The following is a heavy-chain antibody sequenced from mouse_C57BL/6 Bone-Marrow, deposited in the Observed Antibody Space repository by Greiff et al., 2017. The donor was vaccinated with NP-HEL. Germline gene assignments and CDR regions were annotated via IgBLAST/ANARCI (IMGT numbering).Heavy chain of an antibody. V-gene: IGHV1-50*01. J-gene: IGHJ2*01. D-gene: IGHD2-1*01. CDR1: GYTFTSYW. CDR2: IDPSDSYT. CDR3: ARGRALLSDY. Sequence: QVQLQQPGAELVKPGASVKLSCKASGYTFTSYWMQWVKQRPGQGLEWIGEIDPSDSYTNYNQKFKGKATLTVDTSSSTAYMQLSSLTSEDSAVYYCARGRALLSDYWGQGTTLTVSS.